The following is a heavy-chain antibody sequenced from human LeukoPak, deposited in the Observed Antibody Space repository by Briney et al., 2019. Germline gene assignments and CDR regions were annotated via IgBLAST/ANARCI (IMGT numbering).Heavy chain of an antibody. Sequence: PGGSLRLSCAASGFTFSCYGMHWVRQAPGKGLEWVAFIRYDGSNKYYADSVKGRFTISRDNSKDTLYLQMNSLRAEDTAVYYCAKDITIFGVSYYFDYWGQGTLVTVSS. J-gene: IGHJ4*02. CDR2: IRYDGSNK. CDR1: GFTFSCYG. D-gene: IGHD3-3*01. V-gene: IGHV3-30*02. CDR3: AKDITIFGVSYYFDY.